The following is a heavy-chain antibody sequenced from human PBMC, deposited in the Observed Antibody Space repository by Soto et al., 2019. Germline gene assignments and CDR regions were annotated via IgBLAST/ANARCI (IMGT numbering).Heavy chain of an antibody. J-gene: IGHJ4*02. V-gene: IGHV4-31*03. CDR2: IYYSGST. Sequence: QVQLQESGPGLVKPSQTLSLTCTVSGGSISSGSYYWTWIRQHPGKGLEWIGYIYYSGSTYYNLSLNSRVTISVDTSKNQFSLKLTSVTAADTAVFYCAREGGDGVDYWGQGTLVTVAS. CDR1: GGSISSGSYY. CDR3: AREGGDGVDY. D-gene: IGHD3-16*01.